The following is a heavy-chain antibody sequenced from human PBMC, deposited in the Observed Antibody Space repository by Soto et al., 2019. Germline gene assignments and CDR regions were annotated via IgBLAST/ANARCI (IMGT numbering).Heavy chain of an antibody. CDR2: ISYSGSA. D-gene: IGHD3-10*01. CDR3: ARDMFIYDSRTYHNPVNWFDP. Sequence: WTWLRQPPGKGLEWIGYISYSGSATYNPSLQSRVTISVATSKRHFSLTLNSVTAADTAVYYCARDMFIYDSRTYHNPVNWFDPWGQGILVTVSS. J-gene: IGHJ5*02. V-gene: IGHV4-61*03.